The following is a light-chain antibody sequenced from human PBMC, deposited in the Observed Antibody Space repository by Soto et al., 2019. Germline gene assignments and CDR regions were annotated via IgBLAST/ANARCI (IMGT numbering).Light chain of an antibody. CDR1: QDIGSW. V-gene: IGKV1-33*01. CDR3: QQYDNLQLT. Sequence: DLQMTKSPSSVSASVGGRVTITCRASQDIGSWFAWYQQKPGKVPKLLIYAASILQSGVPSRFSGSGSGTDFTFTISSLQPEDIATYYCQQYDNLQLTFGGGTKVDI. CDR2: AAS. J-gene: IGKJ4*01.